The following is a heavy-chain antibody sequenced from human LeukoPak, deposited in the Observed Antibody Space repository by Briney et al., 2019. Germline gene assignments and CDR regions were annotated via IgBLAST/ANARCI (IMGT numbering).Heavy chain of an antibody. V-gene: IGHV4-30-2*01. CDR1: GDSISSGTYS. D-gene: IGHD3-10*01. CDR2: IFHTGST. Sequence: PSETLSLTCVVSGDSISSGTYSWSWIRQPPGKGLEWFGYIFHTGSTFYNPSLKSRVTISVDTSKNQFSLRLNSVTAADTAVYYCARELWFANAPGSWLDPWGQGTLVTVSS. CDR3: ARELWFANAPGSWLDP. J-gene: IGHJ5*02.